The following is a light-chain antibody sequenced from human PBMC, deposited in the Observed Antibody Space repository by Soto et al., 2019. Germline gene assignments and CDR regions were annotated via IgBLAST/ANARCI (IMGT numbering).Light chain of an antibody. Sequence: QSGLTQPPSASGSPGQSVTISCTGTSSDVGDYTYVSWYQHHPGKAPKLMIYEVSQRPSGVPDRFSGSKSGNTASLTVSGLQAEDEADYYCSSYVGSNTLVFGGGTKLTVL. J-gene: IGLJ2*01. CDR1: SSDVGDYTY. CDR3: SSYVGSNTLV. CDR2: EVS. V-gene: IGLV2-8*01.